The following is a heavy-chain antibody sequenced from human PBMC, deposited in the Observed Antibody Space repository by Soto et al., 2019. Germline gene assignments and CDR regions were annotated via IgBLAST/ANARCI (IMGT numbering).Heavy chain of an antibody. Sequence: QVQLVQSGAEVKKPGASVKVSCKASGYTFTNYGITWVRQAPGQGLEWMEWISAYNGNTKYAQSLQGRVTMTTGTSTSTAYMELRSLRSDDTAVYYCARDQYRAFDIWGQGTMVTVSS. V-gene: IGHV1-18*04. CDR3: ARDQYRAFDI. CDR1: GYTFTNYG. J-gene: IGHJ3*02. CDR2: ISAYNGNT. D-gene: IGHD3-16*02.